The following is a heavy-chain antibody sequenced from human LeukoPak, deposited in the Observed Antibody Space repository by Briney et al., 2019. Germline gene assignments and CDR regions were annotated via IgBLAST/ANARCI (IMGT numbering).Heavy chain of an antibody. V-gene: IGHV1-24*01. Sequence: ASVKVSCKVSGYTLTELSMHWVRQAPGKGLEWMGGFDPEDGETIYAQKFQGRVTMTEDTSTDTAYMELSSLRSEDTAVYYCATGRSGWFHISLWGQGTLVTVSS. CDR3: ATGRSGWFHISL. CDR2: FDPEDGET. J-gene: IGHJ4*02. D-gene: IGHD6-19*01. CDR1: GYTLTELS.